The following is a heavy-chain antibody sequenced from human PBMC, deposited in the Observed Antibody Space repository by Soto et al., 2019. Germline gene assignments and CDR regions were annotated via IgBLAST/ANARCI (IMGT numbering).Heavy chain of an antibody. J-gene: IGHJ6*02. D-gene: IGHD3-22*01. Sequence: ASVKVSCKASGGTFSSYAISWVRQAPGQGLEWMGGIIPIFGTANYAQKFQGRVTITADESTSTAYMELSSLRSEDTAVYYCAKVYYYDSSGYYPPAADYYYYGMDVWGQGTTVTVSS. V-gene: IGHV1-69*13. CDR2: IIPIFGTA. CDR3: AKVYYYDSSGYYPPAADYYYYGMDV. CDR1: GGTFSSYA.